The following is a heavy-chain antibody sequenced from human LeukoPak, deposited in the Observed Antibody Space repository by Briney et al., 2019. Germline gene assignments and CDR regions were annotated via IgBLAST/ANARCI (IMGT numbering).Heavy chain of an antibody. CDR2: IKQDGSEK. V-gene: IGHV3-7*03. CDR1: GFTFSSYW. D-gene: IGHD3-9*01. CDR3: AREHYDILTGFVESQVDGNYYMDV. Sequence: PGGSLRLSCAASGFTFSSYWMSWVRQAPGKGLEWVANIKQDGSEKYYVDSVKGRFTISRDNAKNSLYLQMNSLRAEDTAVYYCAREHYDILTGFVESQVDGNYYMDVWGKGTTVTISS. J-gene: IGHJ6*03.